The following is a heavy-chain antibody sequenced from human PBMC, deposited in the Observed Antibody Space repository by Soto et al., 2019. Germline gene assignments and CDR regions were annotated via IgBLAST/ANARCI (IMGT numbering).Heavy chain of an antibody. CDR3: ARDSLSGSSWYYFDF. CDR2: VWYDGTEK. J-gene: IGHJ4*02. V-gene: IGHV3-33*01. Sequence: ESGGGVVQPGRSLRLSCAASGFTFSSFGMHWVRQAPGKGLEWVAVVWYDGTEKYYADSVKGRFTISRDNSKNTRYLLMHSLGTEDTAVYYCARDSLSGSSWYYFDFLGQGTPVTVSS. D-gene: IGHD6-13*01. CDR1: GFTFSSFG.